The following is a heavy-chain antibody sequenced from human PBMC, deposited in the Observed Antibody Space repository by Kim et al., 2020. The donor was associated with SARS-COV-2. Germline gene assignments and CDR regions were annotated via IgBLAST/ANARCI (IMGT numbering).Heavy chain of an antibody. CDR3: TTDYYGSGSYYGY. V-gene: IGHV3-15*01. Sequence: SAAPVQGRFTSSRDDSKNTLYLQMNSLKTEDTAVYYCTTDYYGSGSYYGYWGQGTLVTVSS. J-gene: IGHJ4*02. D-gene: IGHD3-10*01.